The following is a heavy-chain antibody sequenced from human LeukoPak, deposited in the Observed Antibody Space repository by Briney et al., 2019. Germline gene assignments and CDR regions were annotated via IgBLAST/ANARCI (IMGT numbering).Heavy chain of an antibody. V-gene: IGHV3-30*04. CDR1: GFTFSSYA. D-gene: IGHD2-15*01. J-gene: IGHJ6*04. Sequence: PGRSLRLSCAASGFTFSSYAMHWVRQAPGKGLEWVAVISYDGSNKYYADSVKGRFTISRDNSKNTLYLQMNSLRAEDTAVYYCAKPEGRRWSFYYGMDVWGKGTTVTVSS. CDR2: ISYDGSNK. CDR3: AKPEGRRWSFYYGMDV.